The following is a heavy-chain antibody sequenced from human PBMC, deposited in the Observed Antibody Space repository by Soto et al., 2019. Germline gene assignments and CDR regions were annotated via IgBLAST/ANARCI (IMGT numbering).Heavy chain of an antibody. V-gene: IGHV1-46*01. J-gene: IGHJ6*02. CDR2: INPTSAST. D-gene: IGHD2-2*01. CDR3: ARGHCSRTDYPFCYYFGMDV. CDR1: GYTFTSYY. Sequence: ASVKVSCKASGYTFTSYYIHWVRQAPGQGLEWMGIINPTSASTSYAQKFQGRVTMTRDTSTSTVYMELSSLRSEDTAVYYCARGHCSRTDYPFCYYFGMDVWGQGTTVTVSS.